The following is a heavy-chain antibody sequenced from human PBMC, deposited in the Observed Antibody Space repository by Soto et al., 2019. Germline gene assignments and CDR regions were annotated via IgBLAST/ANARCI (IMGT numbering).Heavy chain of an antibody. J-gene: IGHJ6*02. CDR3: ARGTYGDYPRDYYGMDV. CDR1: GYTFTSYG. D-gene: IGHD4-17*01. V-gene: IGHV1-18*01. Sequence: ASLKVSCKASGYTFTSYGISWVRQAPGQGLEWMGWISAYNGNTNYAQKLQGRVTMTTDTSTSTAYMELRSLRSDDTAVYYCARGTYGDYPRDYYGMDVWGQGTTVTVSS. CDR2: ISAYNGNT.